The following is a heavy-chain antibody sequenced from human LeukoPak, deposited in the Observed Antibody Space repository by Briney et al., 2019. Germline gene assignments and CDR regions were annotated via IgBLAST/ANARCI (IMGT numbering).Heavy chain of an antibody. V-gene: IGHV4-34*01. CDR1: GGSFSGYY. D-gene: IGHD2-2*01. CDR2: VNHSGST. CDR3: ARVVWDGVIVAVQPAATPGSIDY. Sequence: PSETLSLTCAVYGGSFSGYYWSWIRQPLGKGLEWIGEVNHSGSTNYSPSLKSRVTMSVDTSKNQFSLNLSSVTAADTAVYYCARVVWDGVIVAVQPAATPGSIDYWGQGTLVTVSS. J-gene: IGHJ4*02.